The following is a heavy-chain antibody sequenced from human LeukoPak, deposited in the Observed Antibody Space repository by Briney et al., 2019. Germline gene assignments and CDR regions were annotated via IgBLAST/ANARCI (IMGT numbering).Heavy chain of an antibody. J-gene: IGHJ4*02. CDR3: ARGHSSPNSRAYYYFDY. Sequence: GASVKVSCKASGYTFTSYDINWVRQAPGQGLEWMGGIIPIFGTANYAQKFQGRVTITTDESTSTAYMELSSLRSEDTAVYYCARGHSSPNSRAYYYFDYWGQGTLVTVSS. CDR1: GYTFTSYD. V-gene: IGHV1-69*05. D-gene: IGHD6-13*01. CDR2: IIPIFGTA.